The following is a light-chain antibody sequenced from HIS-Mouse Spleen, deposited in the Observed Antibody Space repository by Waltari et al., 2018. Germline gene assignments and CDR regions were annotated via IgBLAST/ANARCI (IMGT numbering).Light chain of an antibody. CDR1: SSDVGSYNL. CDR2: EGS. J-gene: IGLJ2*01. V-gene: IGLV2-23*03. CDR3: CSYAGSSTFAV. Sequence: QSALTQTASVSGSPGQSITISCTGTSSDVGSYNLVPCYQQHPGKAPKLMIYEGSKRPSGVSNRFSGSKSGNTASLTISGLQAEDEADYYCCSYAGSSTFAVFGGGTKLTVL.